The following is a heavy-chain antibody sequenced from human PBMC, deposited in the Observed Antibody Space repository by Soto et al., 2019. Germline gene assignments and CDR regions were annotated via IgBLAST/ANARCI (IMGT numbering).Heavy chain of an antibody. J-gene: IGHJ4*01. V-gene: IGHV1-2*02. D-gene: IGHD3-10*01. CDR1: GYTFTSYY. Sequence: ASVKVSCKASGYTFTSYYIHWVRQAPGQGLEWMGWINPITGGTNYAPKFQGRVTMTRDTYITTAYMELSRLRADDTAVYFCAKGTSSEFLLSFDDWGHGTLVTVSS. CDR3: AKGTSSEFLLSFDD. CDR2: INPITGGT.